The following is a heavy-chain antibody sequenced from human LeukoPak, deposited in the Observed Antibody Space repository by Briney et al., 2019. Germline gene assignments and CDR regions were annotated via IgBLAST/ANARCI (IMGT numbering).Heavy chain of an antibody. Sequence: GESLKICCKGSGYSFPNYWIGWVRQMPGQGLEWMGIIYPADSDTRYRPSFQGQVTISADKSINTAYLQWTGLKASDTAMYYCARRKGDGYNSPFDYWGQGTLVTVSS. D-gene: IGHD5-24*01. CDR3: ARRKGDGYNSPFDY. J-gene: IGHJ4*02. CDR2: IYPADSDT. V-gene: IGHV5-51*01. CDR1: GYSFPNYW.